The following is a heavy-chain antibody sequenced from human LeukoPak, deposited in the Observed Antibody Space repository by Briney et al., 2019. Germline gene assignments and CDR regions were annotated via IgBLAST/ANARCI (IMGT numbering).Heavy chain of an antibody. Sequence: SQTLSLTCTVSGGSISSGSYYWSWIRQPAGKGLVWIGRIYTSGSTNYNPSLKSRVTISVDTSKNQFSLKLSSVTAADTAVYYCVGGRYWGQGTLGTVSS. CDR3: VGGRY. V-gene: IGHV4-61*02. D-gene: IGHD2-15*01. CDR2: IYTSGST. J-gene: IGHJ4*02. CDR1: GGSISSGSYY.